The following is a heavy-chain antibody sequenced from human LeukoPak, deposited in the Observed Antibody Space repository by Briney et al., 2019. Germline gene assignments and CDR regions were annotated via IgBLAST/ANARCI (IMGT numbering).Heavy chain of an antibody. CDR3: ARAYELWFGENWFDP. V-gene: IGHV1-46*01. Sequence: ASVKVSCEASGYTFTGYYMHWVRQAPGQGLEWMGIVNPSGGSTSYAQKFQGRVAMTRDTSTSTVYMELSSLRSEDTAVYYCARAYELWFGENWFDPWGQGTLVTVSS. CDR1: GYTFTGYY. CDR2: VNPSGGST. D-gene: IGHD3-10*01. J-gene: IGHJ5*02.